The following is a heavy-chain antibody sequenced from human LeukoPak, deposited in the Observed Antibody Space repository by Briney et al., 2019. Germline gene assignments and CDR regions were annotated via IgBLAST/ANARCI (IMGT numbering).Heavy chain of an antibody. Sequence: SVKVSCKASGGTFSRYAISWVRQAPGQGLEWMGGIIPIFGTANYAQKFQGRVTMTTDTSTSTAYMELRSLRSDDTAVYYYARVNYYGSGSYDYWGQGTLVTVSS. CDR1: GGTFSRYA. CDR2: IIPIFGTA. J-gene: IGHJ4*02. CDR3: ARVNYYGSGSYDY. D-gene: IGHD3-10*01. V-gene: IGHV1-69*05.